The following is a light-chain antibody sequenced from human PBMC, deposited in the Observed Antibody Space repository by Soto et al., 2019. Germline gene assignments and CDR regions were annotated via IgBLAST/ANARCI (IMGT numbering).Light chain of an antibody. CDR2: DAS. J-gene: IGKJ5*01. CDR1: QSLNNY. V-gene: IGKV1-5*01. Sequence: IQMTQSPSTLSASFVDRVTITCRASQSLNNYLAWYQQKPGKAPKLLIYDASTLERGVPSRFSGTGSGTEFTLTISSLQPDDFATYYCQQYYRSSITFGQGTRLEIK. CDR3: QQYYRSSIT.